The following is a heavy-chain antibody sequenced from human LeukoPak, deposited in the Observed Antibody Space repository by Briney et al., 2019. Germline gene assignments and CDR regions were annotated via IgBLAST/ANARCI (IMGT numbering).Heavy chain of an antibody. Sequence: SVKVSCKASGGTFSSYGVSWVRQAPRQGLEWVGSIIPIFGPTNYAQKSQGRVTITADESTGTAYMELSSLRAEDTAMYYCARDDGCCSYKYQLGAFDIWGQGTMVTVSS. D-gene: IGHD1-1*01. V-gene: IGHV1-69*13. CDR3: ARDDGCCSYKYQLGAFDI. CDR1: GGTFSSYG. CDR2: IIPIFGPT. J-gene: IGHJ3*02.